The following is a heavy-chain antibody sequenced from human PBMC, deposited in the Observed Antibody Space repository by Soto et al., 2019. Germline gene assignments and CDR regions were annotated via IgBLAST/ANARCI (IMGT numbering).Heavy chain of an antibody. Sequence: ETLSLTCAVSSGSISSSNWWSWVRQPPGKGLEWIGEIYHSGSTNYNPSLKSRVTISVDKSKNQFSLKLSSVTAADTAVYYCARDKGVAATQSGYYYYMDVWGKGTTVTVSS. CDR1: SGSISSSNW. V-gene: IGHV4-4*02. J-gene: IGHJ6*03. CDR3: ARDKGVAATQSGYYYYMDV. CDR2: IYHSGST. D-gene: IGHD2-15*01.